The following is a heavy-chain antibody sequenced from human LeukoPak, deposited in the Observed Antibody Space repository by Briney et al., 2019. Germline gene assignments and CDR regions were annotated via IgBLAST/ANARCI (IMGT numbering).Heavy chain of an antibody. Sequence: ASVKVSCKAFGYTFNIYGITWVRQAPGQGLEWLGWISRYNGNTNYAQKVQGRVTMTTDTSTRTAFMVLRSLRSDDTAVYYCARDNSATSDCSSSSCYHFDYWGQGTLVTVSS. D-gene: IGHD2-15*01. V-gene: IGHV1-18*01. CDR3: ARDNSATSDCSSSSCYHFDY. CDR1: GYTFNIYG. CDR2: ISRYNGNT. J-gene: IGHJ4*02.